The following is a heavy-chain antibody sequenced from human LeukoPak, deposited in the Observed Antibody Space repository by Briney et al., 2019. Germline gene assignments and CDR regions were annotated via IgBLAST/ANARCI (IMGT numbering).Heavy chain of an antibody. CDR3: ARISGSGSNYYYYYMDV. D-gene: IGHD3-10*01. Sequence: GGSLRLSCAASGFTFSSYSMNWVRQAPGKGLEWVSYISSSSSTIYYADSVKGRFTISRDNSKNTLFLEMNNLRADDTAIYYCARISGSGSNYYYYYMDVWGKGTTVTISS. CDR1: GFTFSSYS. J-gene: IGHJ6*03. V-gene: IGHV3-48*01. CDR2: ISSSSSTI.